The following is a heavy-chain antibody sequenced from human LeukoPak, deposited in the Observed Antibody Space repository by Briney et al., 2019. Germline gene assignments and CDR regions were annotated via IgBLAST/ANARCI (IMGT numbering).Heavy chain of an antibody. CDR3: TTRITIFGVVLGP. Sequence: SGGSLRLSCAASGFNVRNAWVSWVRQAPGKGLEWVGRIKSKTDGGTTDYAAPVKGRFTISRDDSKNTLYLQMNSLKTEDSAVYYRTTRITIFGVVLGPWGQGTLVTVSS. J-gene: IGHJ5*02. V-gene: IGHV3-15*01. CDR2: IKSKTDGGTT. D-gene: IGHD3-3*01. CDR1: GFNVRNAW.